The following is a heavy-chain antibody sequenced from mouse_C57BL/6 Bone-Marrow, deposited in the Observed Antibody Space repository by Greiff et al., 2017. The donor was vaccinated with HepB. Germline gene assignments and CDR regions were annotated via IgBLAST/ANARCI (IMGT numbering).Heavy chain of an antibody. CDR1: GYTFTSYW. CDR2: IYPGSGST. V-gene: IGHV1-55*01. Sequence: QVQLKESGAELVKPGASVKMSCKASGYTFTSYWITWVKQRPGQGLEWIGDIYPGSGSTNYNEKFKSKATLTVDTSSSTAYMQLSSLTSEDSAVYYCARSDYGSSYVDYWGQGTTLTVSS. CDR3: ARSDYGSSYVDY. J-gene: IGHJ2*01. D-gene: IGHD1-1*01.